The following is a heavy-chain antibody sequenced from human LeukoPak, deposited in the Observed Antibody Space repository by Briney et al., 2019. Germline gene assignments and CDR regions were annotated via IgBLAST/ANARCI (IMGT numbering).Heavy chain of an antibody. J-gene: IGHJ6*02. CDR2: IYYSGST. V-gene: IGHV4-59*12. CDR3: ARAWGIAARWTYYYYGMDV. CDR1: GGSISSYY. D-gene: IGHD6-6*01. Sequence: PSETLSLTCTVSGGSISSYYWSWIRQPPGKGLEWIGYIYYSGSTNYNPSLKSRVTISVDTSKNQFSLKLSSVTAADTAVYYCARAWGIAARWTYYYYGMDVWGQGTTVTVSS.